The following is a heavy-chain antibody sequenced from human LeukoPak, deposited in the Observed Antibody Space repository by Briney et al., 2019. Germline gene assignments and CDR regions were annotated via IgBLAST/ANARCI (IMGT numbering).Heavy chain of an antibody. V-gene: IGHV3-23*01. CDR1: GFTFSSYA. D-gene: IGHD2-8*01. CDR3: AKDTSIGKYCTNGVCSPFDY. CDR2: ISDSGDYT. Sequence: PGGSLTLSCAGSGFTFSSYAMSWVRQAPGQGMEWVSVISDSGDYTSYADSVRGRFTISRHNSRNTLYLQMISLRPEDTAVYYCAKDTSIGKYCTNGVCSPFDYWGQGTLVTFSS. J-gene: IGHJ4*02.